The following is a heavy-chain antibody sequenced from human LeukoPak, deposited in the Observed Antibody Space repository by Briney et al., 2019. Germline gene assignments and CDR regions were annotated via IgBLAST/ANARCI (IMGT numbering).Heavy chain of an antibody. CDR3: ARTYYYGSGSYLSYFDY. Sequence: SGTLSLTCAVSGGSISSSNWWSWVRQPPGKGLEWIGEIYHSGSTNYNPSLKSRVTISVDKSKNQFSLKLSSVTAADTAVYYCARTYYYGSGSYLSYFDYWGQGTLVTVSS. D-gene: IGHD3-10*01. CDR2: IYHSGST. V-gene: IGHV4-4*02. CDR1: GGSISSSNW. J-gene: IGHJ4*02.